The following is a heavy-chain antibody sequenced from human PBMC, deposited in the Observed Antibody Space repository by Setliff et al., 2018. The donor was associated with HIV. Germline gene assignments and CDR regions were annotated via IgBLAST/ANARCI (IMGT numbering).Heavy chain of an antibody. CDR2: IKEDGSEN. D-gene: IGHD6-19*01. CDR3: ARPPTRYNNGWFERGGFDY. J-gene: IGHJ4*02. CDR1: GFTFSNYC. V-gene: IGHV3-7*01. Sequence: GGSLRLSCRASGFTFSNYCMSWVRQAPGKGLEWVATIKEDGSENYYVDSVKGRFTISRDNAKNTRSLQMNTLRAEDTAVYYCARPPTRYNNGWFERGGFDYWGQGTLVTVSS.